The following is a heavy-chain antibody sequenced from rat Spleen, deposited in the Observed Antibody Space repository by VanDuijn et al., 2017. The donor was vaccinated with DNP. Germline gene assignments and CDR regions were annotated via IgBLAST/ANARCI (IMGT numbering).Heavy chain of an antibody. J-gene: IGHJ2*01. CDR2: ISSGGKT. D-gene: IGHD1-10*01. V-gene: IGHV2S12*01. CDR3: TREREPNNNPFYFDC. CDR1: GFSLTSYH. Sequence: QVQLKESGPGLVQPSQTLSLTCTVSGFSLTSYHVHWVRQPPGKGLEWIAAISSGGKTYYNSALKSRLSISRDTSKSHVFLRMNSLQTEDTAIYFCTREREPNNNPFYFDCWGQGVMVTVSS.